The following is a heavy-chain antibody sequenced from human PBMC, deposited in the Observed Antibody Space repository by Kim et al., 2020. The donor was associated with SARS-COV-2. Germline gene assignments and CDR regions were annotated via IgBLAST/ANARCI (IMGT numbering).Heavy chain of an antibody. CDR3: ATLDWSGYYTVDNWFDP. D-gene: IGHD3-3*01. CDR2: IYYSGST. V-gene: IGHV4-39*01. CDR1: GGSISSSSYY. J-gene: IGHJ5*02. Sequence: SETLSLTCTVSGGSISSSSYYWGWIRQPPGKGLEWIGSIYYSGSTYYNPSLKSRVTISVDTSKNQFSLKLSSVTAADTAVYYCATLDWSGYYTVDNWFDPWGQGTLVTVSS.